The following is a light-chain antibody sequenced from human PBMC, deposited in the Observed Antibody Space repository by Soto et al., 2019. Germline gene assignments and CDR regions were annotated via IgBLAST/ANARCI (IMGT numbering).Light chain of an antibody. CDR3: QQGYTSPIT. CDR1: QSISSY. J-gene: IGKJ5*01. Sequence: DIQMTQSPSSLSASVGDRVTITCRASQSISSYLNWYQQKPGKAPNLLIYTASSLQGGVPSRFSGSGSGTDFTLTINSLQPEDFATYYCQQGYTSPITFGQGTRLEIK. V-gene: IGKV1-39*01. CDR2: TAS.